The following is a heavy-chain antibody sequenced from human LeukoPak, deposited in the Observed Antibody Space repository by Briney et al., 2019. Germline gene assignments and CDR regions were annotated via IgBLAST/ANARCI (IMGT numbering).Heavy chain of an antibody. J-gene: IGHJ3*02. V-gene: IGHV3-7*01. CDR2: IKQDGSEK. D-gene: IGHD3-10*01. Sequence: PGGSLRLSCAASGFTFSSYWMSWVRQAPGKGLEWVANIKQDGSEKYYVDSVKGRFTISRDNAKNSLYLQMNSLRAEDTAVYYCARDRFGESYDAFDIWGQGTMVTVS. CDR3: ARDRFGESYDAFDI. CDR1: GFTFSSYW.